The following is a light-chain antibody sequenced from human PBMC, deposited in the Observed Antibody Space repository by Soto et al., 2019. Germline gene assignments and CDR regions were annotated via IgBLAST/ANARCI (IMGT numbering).Light chain of an antibody. V-gene: IGKV1-6*01. CDR3: LPDYNYPRT. CDR2: AAS. J-gene: IGKJ1*01. Sequence: AIQMTQSPSSLSASVGDRVTINCRASQNIRNDLGWYQQKPGKAPKLLIYAASNLESGVTSRFSGSGGSGTDFTLTISSLQPEDFATYYCLPDYNYPRTFGQGTKVEGK. CDR1: QNIRND.